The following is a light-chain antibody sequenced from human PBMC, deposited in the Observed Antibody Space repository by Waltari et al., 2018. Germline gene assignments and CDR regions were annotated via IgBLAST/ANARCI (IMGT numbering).Light chain of an antibody. CDR3: HVWHPHVDPGV. CDR2: YDR. CDR1: NIATYS. J-gene: IGLJ1*01. Sequence: SYVLTQPPSVSVAPGETATITFGGDNIATYSVHWYQQKAGQAPVLVSFYDRDRPSGIPDRFSGSNAGNTATLTISRVEAGDEARYYCHVWHPHVDPGVFGTGTEVTVL. V-gene: IGLV3-21*04.